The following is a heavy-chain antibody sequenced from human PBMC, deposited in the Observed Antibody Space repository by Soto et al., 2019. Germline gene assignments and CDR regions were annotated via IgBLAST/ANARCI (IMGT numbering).Heavy chain of an antibody. D-gene: IGHD4-17*01. CDR1: GVTFTDYS. J-gene: IGHJ3*01. CDR2: ITHNGGVA. CDR3: VGDYGGLEGFDV. V-gene: IGHV3-23*01. Sequence: QLLESGGDLVQPGGSLRLSCVVSGVTFTDYSMAWVRQTPGKGLEWVSGITHNGGVAYYAASVKGRFTISRDSSKNTVFLQMNSLGVEDTATYYCVGDYGGLEGFDVWGRETMVTVSS.